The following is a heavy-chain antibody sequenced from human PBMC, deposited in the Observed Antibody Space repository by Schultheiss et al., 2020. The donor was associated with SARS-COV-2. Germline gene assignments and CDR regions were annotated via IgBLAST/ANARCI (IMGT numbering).Heavy chain of an antibody. V-gene: IGHV3-30*03. CDR2: ISYDGSNK. D-gene: IGHD6-13*01. Sequence: GGSLRLSCAASGFTFSSYGMHWVRQAPGKGLEWVAVISYDGSNKYYADSVKGRFTISRDNSKNTLYLQMNSLRAEDTAVYYCARERGSDSSSWFYYYYYGMDVWGQGTTVTVSS. CDR3: ARERGSDSSSWFYYYYYGMDV. CDR1: GFTFSSYG. J-gene: IGHJ6*02.